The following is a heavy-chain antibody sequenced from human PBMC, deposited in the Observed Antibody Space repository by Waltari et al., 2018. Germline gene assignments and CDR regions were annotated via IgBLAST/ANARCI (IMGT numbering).Heavy chain of an antibody. CDR2: IYHSGST. CDR3: ARLLNGAFDF. CDR1: GYSISSGYY. D-gene: IGHD2-8*01. J-gene: IGHJ3*01. V-gene: IGHV4-38-2*01. Sequence: QVQLQESGPGLEKPSETLSLTCAVSGYSISSGYYWGWIRQPPGKGLEWIGRIYHSGSTYYNPALKSRVTISVDTSKNQFSLKRSSVTAADTAVYYCARLLNGAFDFWGQGTMVTVSS.